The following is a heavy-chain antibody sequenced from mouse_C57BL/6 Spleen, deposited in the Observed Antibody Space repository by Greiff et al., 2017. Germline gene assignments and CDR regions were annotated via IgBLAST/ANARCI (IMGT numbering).Heavy chain of an antibody. CDR2: ISSGSSTI. J-gene: IGHJ2*01. Sequence: DVKLVESGGGLVKPGGSLKLSCAASGFTFSDYGMHWVRQAPEKGLEWVAYISSGSSTIYYADTVKGRFTISRDNAKNTLFLQMTSLRSEDTAMYYCATLSLYYFDYWGQGTTLTVSS. V-gene: IGHV5-17*01. CDR1: GFTFSDYG. D-gene: IGHD3-2*02. CDR3: ATLSLYYFDY.